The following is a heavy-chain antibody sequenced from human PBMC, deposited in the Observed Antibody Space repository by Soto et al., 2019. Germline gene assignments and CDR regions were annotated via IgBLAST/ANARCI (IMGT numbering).Heavy chain of an antibody. CDR1: GGTFSSYP. CDR3: ASCPFSGLAAAGTHDY. D-gene: IGHD6-13*01. J-gene: IGHJ4*02. Sequence: QIQLVQAGAEVKKPGSSVTVSCKASGGTFSSYPLRWVRQAPGQGLEWMGRIIPILGIANYAQKFQGRVTLPADKSTSTAYMELSRLISEDTAVYYCASCPFSGLAAAGTHDYWGQGTLVTVSS. CDR2: IIPILGIA. V-gene: IGHV1-69*02.